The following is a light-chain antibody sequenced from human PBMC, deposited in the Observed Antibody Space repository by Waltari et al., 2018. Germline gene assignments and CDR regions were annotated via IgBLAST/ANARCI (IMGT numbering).Light chain of an antibody. CDR3: QAWDNWTVV. J-gene: IGLJ3*02. V-gene: IGLV3-1*01. CDR2: QDI. Sequence: SYALPPPPSVSVSPGPTAYLSCSGTNLWDIHVSWYQQRPGQSPVLVIFQDIERPSGIPERFSGSHSANTATLVISGTQDVDEADYYWQAWDNWTVVFGGGTKLT. CDR1: NLWDIH.